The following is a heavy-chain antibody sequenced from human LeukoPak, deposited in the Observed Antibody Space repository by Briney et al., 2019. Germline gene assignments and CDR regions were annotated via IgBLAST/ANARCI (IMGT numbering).Heavy chain of an antibody. Sequence: PSQTLSLTCSVSGGSISSGSFYWSWIRQPAGKGLEWIGRISTSGSTNYIPSLKSRVIISIDTSKNQFSLKMSSVTAADTAVYYCTRHGGVYCNSTSCYTGGWFDPWGQGTQVTVSS. D-gene: IGHD2-2*02. CDR3: TRHGGVYCNSTSCYTGGWFDP. CDR2: ISTSGST. J-gene: IGHJ5*02. V-gene: IGHV4-61*02. CDR1: GGSISSGSFY.